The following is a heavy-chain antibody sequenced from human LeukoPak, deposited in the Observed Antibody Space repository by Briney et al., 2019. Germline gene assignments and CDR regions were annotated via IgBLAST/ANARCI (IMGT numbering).Heavy chain of an antibody. Sequence: GASVKVSCKAPGGTFSSYAISWVRQAPGQGLEWMGRIIPILGIANYAQKFQGRVTITADKSTSTAYMELSSLRSEDTAVYYCASVRDGVVIRTGHYYYGMDVWGQGTTVTVSS. CDR2: IIPILGIA. V-gene: IGHV1-69*04. D-gene: IGHD3-3*01. J-gene: IGHJ6*02. CDR3: ASVRDGVVIRTGHYYYGMDV. CDR1: GGTFSSYA.